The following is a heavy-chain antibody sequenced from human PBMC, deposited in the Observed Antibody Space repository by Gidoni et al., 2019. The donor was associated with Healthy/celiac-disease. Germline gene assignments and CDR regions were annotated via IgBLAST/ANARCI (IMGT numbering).Heavy chain of an antibody. CDR2: ISSSSSYT. J-gene: IGHJ4*02. V-gene: IGHV3-11*06. Sequence: QVQLVESGGGLVKPGGSLRLSCAASGFTFSDYYMSWIRQAPGKGLEWVSYISSSSSYTNYADSVKGRFTISRDNAKNSLYLQMNSLRAEDTAVYYCARDPGVGATELDYWGQGTLVTVSS. CDR3: ARDPGVGATELDY. D-gene: IGHD1-26*01. CDR1: GFTFSDYY.